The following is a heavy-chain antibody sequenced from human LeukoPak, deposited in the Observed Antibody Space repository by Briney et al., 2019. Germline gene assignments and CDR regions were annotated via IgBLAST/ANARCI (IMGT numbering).Heavy chain of an antibody. CDR3: AKLDYYDTH. Sequence: GGSLRLSCVASGFMFSSYWMNWVRQAPGKGLVWVSRINSDGSSTSYADSVKGRFTISRDNSKNTLYLQMNSLRAEDMAVYFCAKLDYYDTHWGQGTLVTVSS. CDR2: INSDGSST. J-gene: IGHJ4*02. V-gene: IGHV3-74*01. CDR1: GFMFSSYW. D-gene: IGHD3-22*01.